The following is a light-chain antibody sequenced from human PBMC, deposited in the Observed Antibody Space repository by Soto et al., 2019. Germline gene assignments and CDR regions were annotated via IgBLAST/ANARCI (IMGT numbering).Light chain of an antibody. CDR1: SSDIGGYNY. CDR2: DVN. Sequence: QSALTQPPSASGSPGQSVTIPCTGTSSDIGGYNYVSWYQQHPGKAPKVMIYDVNKRPSGVPDRFSGSKSGNTASLTVSGLQAEDEADYYCSSHAGNNNPFVFGTGTKVTVL. V-gene: IGLV2-8*01. J-gene: IGLJ1*01. CDR3: SSHAGNNNPFV.